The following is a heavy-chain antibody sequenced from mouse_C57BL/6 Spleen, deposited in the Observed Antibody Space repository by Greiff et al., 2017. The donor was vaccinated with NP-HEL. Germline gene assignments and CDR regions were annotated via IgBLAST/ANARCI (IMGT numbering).Heavy chain of an antibody. CDR1: GYTFTSYW. J-gene: IGHJ2*01. CDR3: ARSRDYPGY. CDR2: IDPSDSYT. V-gene: IGHV1-50*01. D-gene: IGHD2-4*01. Sequence: QVQLQQPGAELVKPGASVKLSCKASGYTFTSYWMQWVKQRPGQGLEWIGEIDPSDSYTNYNQKFKGKATLTVDTSSSTAYMQLSSLTSEDSAVYYCARSRDYPGYWGQGTTLTVSS.